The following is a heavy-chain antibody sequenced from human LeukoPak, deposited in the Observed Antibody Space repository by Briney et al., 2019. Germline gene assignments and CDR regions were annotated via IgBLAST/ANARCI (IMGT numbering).Heavy chain of an antibody. V-gene: IGHV4-59*08. CDR3: ARHGNGAFDI. CDR1: GGSISSYY. Sequence: RPSETLSLTCTVSGGSISSYYWSWLRQPPGKGLEWIGFIYYSGSPNYSPSLKSRVPISVDTSKNQFSLKLTSVTAADTAVYYCARHGNGAFDIWGQGTMVTVSS. D-gene: IGHD1-1*01. J-gene: IGHJ3*02. CDR2: IYYSGSP.